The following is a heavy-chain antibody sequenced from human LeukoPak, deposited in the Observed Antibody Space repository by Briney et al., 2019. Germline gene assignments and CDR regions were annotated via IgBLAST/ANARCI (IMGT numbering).Heavy chain of an antibody. D-gene: IGHD6-19*01. CDR1: GGTFSNFA. V-gene: IGHV1-18*01. CDR2: INPNSGGT. J-gene: IGHJ4*02. Sequence: GASVKVSCKASGGTFSNFAVSWVRQAPGQGLEWMGWINPNSGGTNYAQKLQGRVTMTTDTSTSTAYMELRSLRSDDTAVYYCARQWLVYYFDYWGQGTLVTVSS. CDR3: ARQWLVYYFDY.